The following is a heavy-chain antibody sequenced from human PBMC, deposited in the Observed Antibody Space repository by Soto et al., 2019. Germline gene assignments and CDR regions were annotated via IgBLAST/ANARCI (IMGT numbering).Heavy chain of an antibody. CDR3: ARYSIVDY. CDR2: ISSSSSYI. J-gene: IGHJ4*02. CDR1: GFTFSSYS. Sequence: GGSLRLSCAASGFTFSSYSMNWVRQAPGKGLEWVSSISSSSSYIYYAGSVKGRFTISRDNAKNSLYLQMNSLRAEDTAVYYCARYSIVDYWGQGTLVTVSS. V-gene: IGHV3-21*01. D-gene: IGHD6-13*01.